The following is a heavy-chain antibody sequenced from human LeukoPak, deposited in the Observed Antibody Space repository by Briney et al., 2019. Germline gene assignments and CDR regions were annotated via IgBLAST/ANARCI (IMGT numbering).Heavy chain of an antibody. CDR1: GFNLDDYA. CDR2: ISFNSGSM. D-gene: IGHD3-9*01. J-gene: IGHJ5*02. CDR3: AKGSIRYFAWLLNNWFDP. V-gene: IGHV3-9*01. Sequence: GGSLRLSCAASGFNLDDYAMHWVRQAPGKGLEWVSGISFNSGSMGYADSVRGRFTISRDNAKNSLYLQMNSLRAEDTALYYCAKGSIRYFAWLLNNWFDPWGQGTLVTVSS.